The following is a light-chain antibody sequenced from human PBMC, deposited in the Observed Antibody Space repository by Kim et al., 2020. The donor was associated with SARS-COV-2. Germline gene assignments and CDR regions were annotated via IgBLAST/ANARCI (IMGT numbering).Light chain of an antibody. Sequence: RQTTTLTCTGHTNNVGNQGATWLQHHQGHPPKLLTYRNNNWPSGISERFSTSRSGNTASLTITGLQPEDEPDYYCAAWDISLSVWVFGGGTQLTVL. V-gene: IGLV10-54*01. CDR3: AAWDISLSVWV. CDR2: RNN. J-gene: IGLJ3*02. CDR1: TNNVGNQG.